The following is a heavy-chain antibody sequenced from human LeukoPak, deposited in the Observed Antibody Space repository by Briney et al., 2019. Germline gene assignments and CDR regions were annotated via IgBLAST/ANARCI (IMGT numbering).Heavy chain of an antibody. CDR3: AKRITVVARDAFDF. J-gene: IGHJ3*01. CDR1: GFTFSNYA. D-gene: IGHD1-14*01. CDR2: ISGSGGST. Sequence: PGGSLRLSCAASGFTFSNYAMSWVRQAPGKGLEWVSSISGSGGSTFYADSVKGRFTISRDNSKNTLYLQMNSLRAEDTAVYYCAKRITVVARDAFDFWGQGTMVTVSS. V-gene: IGHV3-23*01.